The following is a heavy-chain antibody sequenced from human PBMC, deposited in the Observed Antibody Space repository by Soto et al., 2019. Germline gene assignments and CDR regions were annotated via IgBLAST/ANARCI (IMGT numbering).Heavy chain of an antibody. CDR2: IYGDGST. Sequence: GGSLSLSCAASGFTVIDNYMIWFRHSPGKGPEGGYVIYGDGSTYYADSVKGRFTISRDNSKNTVFLQMSSLRAEDTAVYYCARDKGLGISMVRGVVMTVGNGVDVWGQGTTVTVSS. CDR3: ARDKGLGISMVRGVVMTVGNGVDV. V-gene: IGHV3-53*01. D-gene: IGHD3-10*01. J-gene: IGHJ6*02. CDR1: GFTVIDNY.